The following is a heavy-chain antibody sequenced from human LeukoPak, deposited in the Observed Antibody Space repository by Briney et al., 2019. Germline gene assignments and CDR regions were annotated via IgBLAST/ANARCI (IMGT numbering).Heavy chain of an antibody. V-gene: IGHV4-59*01. D-gene: IGHD3-3*01. CDR1: GGSISSYY. J-gene: IGHJ6*03. CDR3: ARGAVTSDYYYYYMDV. CDR2: IFYSGST. Sequence: SETLSFTCTVSGGSISSYYWSWIRQPPGKGLEWIGYIFYSGSTNYNPSLKSRVTIAVDTSKNQFSLKLSSVTAADTAVYYCARGAVTSDYYYYYMDVWGKGTTVTISS.